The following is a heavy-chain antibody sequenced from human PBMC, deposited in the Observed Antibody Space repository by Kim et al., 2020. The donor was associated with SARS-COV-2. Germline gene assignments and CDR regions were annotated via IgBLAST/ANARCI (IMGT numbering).Heavy chain of an antibody. J-gene: IGHJ5*02. Sequence: YAQKFQGRVTMTRDTSTSTVYMELSSLRSEDTAVYYGARATHQTRNWFDPWGQGTLVTVSS. V-gene: IGHV1-46*01. CDR3: ARATHQTRNWFDP. D-gene: IGHD5-12*01.